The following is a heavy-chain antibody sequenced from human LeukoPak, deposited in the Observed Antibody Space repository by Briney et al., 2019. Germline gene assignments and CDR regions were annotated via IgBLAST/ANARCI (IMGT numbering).Heavy chain of an antibody. CDR2: ISGSGGST. CDR3: AKDRSSSWGNWFDP. D-gene: IGHD6-13*01. Sequence: GGSLRLSCAASGFTFSSYAMSWVRQAPGKGLEWVSAISGSGGSTYYADSVKGRFTISRDNSKNTLCLQMNSLRAEDTAVYYCAKDRSSSWGNWFDPWGQGTLVTVSS. CDR1: GFTFSSYA. V-gene: IGHV3-23*01. J-gene: IGHJ5*02.